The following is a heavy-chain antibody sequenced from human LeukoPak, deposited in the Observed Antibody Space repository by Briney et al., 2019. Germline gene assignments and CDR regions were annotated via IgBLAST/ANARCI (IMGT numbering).Heavy chain of an antibody. D-gene: IGHD3-22*01. CDR1: GGTFSSYA. Sequence: SVKVSCRASGGTFSSYAISWVRQAPGQGLEWMGRIIPILGIANYAQKFQGKVTITADKSTSTAYMELSSLRSEDTAVYYCARDRPTAHYDSSGYPDYWGQGTLVTVSS. CDR3: ARDRPTAHYDSSGYPDY. CDR2: IIPILGIA. J-gene: IGHJ4*02. V-gene: IGHV1-69*04.